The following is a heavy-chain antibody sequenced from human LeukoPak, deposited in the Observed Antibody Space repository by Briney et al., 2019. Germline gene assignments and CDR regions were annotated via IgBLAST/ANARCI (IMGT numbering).Heavy chain of an antibody. J-gene: IGHJ4*02. CDR1: GFTFSSYG. Sequence: GGSLRLFCAASGFTFSSYGMHWVRQAPGKGLEWVAVIWYDGSNKYYADSVKGRFTISRDNSKNTLYLQMNSLRAEDTAVYYCAKGSVSYYFDYWGQGTLVTVSS. CDR3: AKGSVSYYFDY. V-gene: IGHV3-33*06. D-gene: IGHD5/OR15-5a*01. CDR2: IWYDGSNK.